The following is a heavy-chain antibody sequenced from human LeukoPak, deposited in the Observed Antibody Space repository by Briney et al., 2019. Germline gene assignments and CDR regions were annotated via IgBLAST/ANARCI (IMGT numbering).Heavy chain of an antibody. CDR3: AKEGCSGGSCYTYYYYGMDV. Sequence: GGSLRLSCAASGFTFSSYGMHWVRQAPGKGLEWVAFIRYDGSNKYYADSVKGRFTISRDNSKNTLYLQMNSLRAEDTAVYYCAKEGCSGGSCYTYYYYGMDVWGQGTTVTVSS. CDR2: IRYDGSNK. V-gene: IGHV3-30*02. CDR1: GFTFSSYG. J-gene: IGHJ6*02. D-gene: IGHD2-15*01.